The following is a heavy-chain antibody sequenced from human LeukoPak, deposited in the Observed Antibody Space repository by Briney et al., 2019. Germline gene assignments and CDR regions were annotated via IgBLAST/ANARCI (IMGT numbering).Heavy chain of an antibody. CDR2: INPNSGGT. D-gene: IGHD3-22*01. CDR3: ARNYDSSGYYYDWFDP. V-gene: IGHV1-2*02. Sequence: ASVKVSCKASGYTFTGYYMHWVRQAPGQGLEWMGWINPNSGGTNYAQKFQGRVTMTRDTSISTAYMELSRLRSDDTAVYYCARNYDSSGYYYDWFDPWGQGTLVTVSS. J-gene: IGHJ5*02. CDR1: GYTFTGYY.